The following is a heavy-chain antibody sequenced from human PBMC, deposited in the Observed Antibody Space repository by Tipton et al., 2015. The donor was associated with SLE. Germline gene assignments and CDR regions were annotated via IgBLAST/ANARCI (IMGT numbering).Heavy chain of an antibody. Sequence: TLSLTCTVSGFSISSSSYTWGWIRQPPGKGLEWIGTIHYSGTTYYNPSLRSRVTISVDTSKNQFSLKLSSVTAADTAVYYCATREQFQLDAFDIWGQGTMVTVSS. CDR3: ATREQFQLDAFDI. J-gene: IGHJ3*02. CDR1: GFSISSSSYT. D-gene: IGHD2-2*01. V-gene: IGHV4-39*01. CDR2: IHYSGTT.